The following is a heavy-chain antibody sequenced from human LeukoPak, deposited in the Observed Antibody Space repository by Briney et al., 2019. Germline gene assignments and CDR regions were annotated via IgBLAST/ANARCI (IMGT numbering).Heavy chain of an antibody. V-gene: IGHV5-51*01. CDR2: IYPDDSDT. D-gene: IGHD2-2*01. CDR1: GYRFSTYW. CDR3: ARHTLDIVVNDY. J-gene: IGHJ4*02. Sequence: GESLKISCKGSGYRFSTYWIAWVRQMPGKGLEWMGIIYPDDSDTRYSPSFQGHVTISADKFISTAYLQWSSLKASDTAMYYCARHTLDIVVNDYWGQGTLVTVSS.